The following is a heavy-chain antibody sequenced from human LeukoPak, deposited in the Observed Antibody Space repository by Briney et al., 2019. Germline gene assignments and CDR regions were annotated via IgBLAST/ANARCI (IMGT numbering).Heavy chain of an antibody. V-gene: IGHV3-23*01. D-gene: IGHD5/OR15-5a*01. CDR3: AKETNPRYVSKYFQH. Sequence: GGSLRLSCAASGFSLTSYAMSWVRQAPGKGLEWVSSVSGSGYSTNYADSVKGRFTISRDISENTLYLQMSSLRGEDTAVYYCAKETNPRYVSKYFQHWGQGTLVTVSS. CDR1: GFSLTSYA. CDR2: VSGSGYST. J-gene: IGHJ1*01.